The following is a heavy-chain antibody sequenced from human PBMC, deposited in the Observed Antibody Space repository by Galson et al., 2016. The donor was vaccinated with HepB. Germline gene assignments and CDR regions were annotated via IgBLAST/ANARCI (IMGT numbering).Heavy chain of an antibody. V-gene: IGHV3-48*02. D-gene: IGHD2-21*01. CDR3: VREYYGRLEQ. J-gene: IGHJ4*02. CDR1: GFSLSHYG. Sequence: SLRLSCAASGFSLSHYGMTWVRLAPGRGLEWISFTSNTSPTTYYADPVRGRFTTSRDNAKNSLYLEMNSLRDEDTAVYFCVREYYGRLEQWGQGTLVTVSS. CDR2: TSNTSPTT.